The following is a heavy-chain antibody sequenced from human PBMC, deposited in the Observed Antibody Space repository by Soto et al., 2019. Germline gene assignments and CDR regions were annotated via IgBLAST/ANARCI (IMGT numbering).Heavy chain of an antibody. V-gene: IGHV1-3*01. D-gene: IGHD3-10*01. J-gene: IGHJ4*02. CDR1: GYTFTSYA. Sequence: QVQLVQSGAEVKKPGASVKVSCKASGYTFTSYAMHWVRQAPGQRLEWMGWINAGNGNTKYSQKFQGIGAITRDTSASTAYMELSSLISEDTAVYYCARGSGLTYFDYWGQGTLVTVSS. CDR2: INAGNGNT. CDR3: ARGSGLTYFDY.